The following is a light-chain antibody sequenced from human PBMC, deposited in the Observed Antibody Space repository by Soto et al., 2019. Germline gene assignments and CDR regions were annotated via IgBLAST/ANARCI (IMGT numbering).Light chain of an antibody. CDR3: QQSYSRVT. J-gene: IGKJ1*01. V-gene: IGKV1-39*01. Sequence: GDRVTITCRASQSFSSYVSWYQQKPGKAPKLLIYAASRLQSGVPSRFSGSRSGTDFTLTISSLQPEDFATYYCQQSYSRVTFGQGTKVDIK. CDR1: QSFSSY. CDR2: AAS.